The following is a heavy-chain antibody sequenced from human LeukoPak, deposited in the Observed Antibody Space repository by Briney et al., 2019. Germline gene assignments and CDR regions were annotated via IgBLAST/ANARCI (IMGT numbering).Heavy chain of an antibody. CDR2: IYPGDSDT. D-gene: IGHD1-7*01. V-gene: IGHV5-51*01. CDR1: EYSFTSYW. Sequence: GESLKISCKGSEYSFTSYWIGWVRQMPGKGLEWMGIIYPGDSDTRYSPSFQGQVTISADKSISTAYLQWSSLKASDTAMYYCARRIVGTTDAFDIWGQGTMVTVSS. J-gene: IGHJ3*02. CDR3: ARRIVGTTDAFDI.